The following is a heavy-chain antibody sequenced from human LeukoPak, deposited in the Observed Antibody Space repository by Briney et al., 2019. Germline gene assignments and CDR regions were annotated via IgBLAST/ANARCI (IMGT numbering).Heavy chain of an antibody. CDR1: GYTFTGYY. Sequence: ASVKVSCKASGYTFTGYYMHWVRQAPGRGLEWMGWINPNSGGTNYAQKFQGRVTMTRDTSISTAYMELSRLRSDDTAVYYCARLHYDFWSGSTPSYYFDYWGQGTLVTVSS. CDR3: ARLHYDFWSGSTPSYYFDY. J-gene: IGHJ4*02. V-gene: IGHV1-2*02. CDR2: INPNSGGT. D-gene: IGHD3-3*01.